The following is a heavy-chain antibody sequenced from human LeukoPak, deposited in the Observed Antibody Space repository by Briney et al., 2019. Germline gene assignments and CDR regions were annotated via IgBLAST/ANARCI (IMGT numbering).Heavy chain of an antibody. Sequence: GGSLRLSCAASGFTFSSYSMNWVRQAPGKGLEWVSYISSSSSTIYYADSVKGRFTISRDNAKNSLYLQMNSLRAEDTAVYYCARGGGYCSSTSCQGFDPWGQGTLVTVSS. V-gene: IGHV3-48*01. J-gene: IGHJ5*02. D-gene: IGHD2-2*01. CDR3: ARGGGYCSSTSCQGFDP. CDR1: GFTFSSYS. CDR2: ISSSSSTI.